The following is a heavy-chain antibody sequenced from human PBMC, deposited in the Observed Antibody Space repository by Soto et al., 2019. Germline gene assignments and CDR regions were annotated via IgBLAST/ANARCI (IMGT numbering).Heavy chain of an antibody. V-gene: IGHV4-31*03. CDR3: ARGAIIAGLYYGMDV. D-gene: IGHD6-13*01. CDR2: NYYSGIT. J-gene: IGHJ6*02. CDR1: GGSISSGGYY. Sequence: QVQLQESGPGLVKPSQTLSLTCTVSGGSISSGGYYWTWIRQHPGKGLEWIGYNYYSGITYYNPALKSRVTISLDTSKNQFPLKLSSVTAADTAVYYCARGAIIAGLYYGMDVWGQGTTVTVSS.